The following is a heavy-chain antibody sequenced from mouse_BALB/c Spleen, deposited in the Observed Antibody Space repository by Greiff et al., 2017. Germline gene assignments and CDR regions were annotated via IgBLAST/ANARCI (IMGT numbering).Heavy chain of an antibody. CDR2: ISSGSSTI. D-gene: IGHD2-1*01. CDR1: GFTFSSFG. Sequence: EVKLMESGGGLVQPGGSRKLSCAASGFTFSSFGMHWVRQAPEKGLEWVAYISSGSSTIYYADTVKGRFTISRDNPKNTLFLQMTSLRSEDTAMYYCARGDYGNYGGSWFAYWGQGTLVTVSA. V-gene: IGHV5-17*02. J-gene: IGHJ3*01. CDR3: ARGDYGNYGGSWFAY.